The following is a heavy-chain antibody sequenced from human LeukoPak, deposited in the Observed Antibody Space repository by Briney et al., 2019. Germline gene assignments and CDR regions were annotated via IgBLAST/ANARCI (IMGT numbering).Heavy chain of an antibody. Sequence: GGSLRLSCADSGITFSRYWMSWVRQAPGKGLEWVANIRQDGGEKYYVDSVRGRFTISRDNAKNSLYLQMNSLRVEDTAVYYCARDGRPLDYWGQGTLVTVSS. CDR3: ARDGRPLDY. CDR1: GITFSRYW. CDR2: IRQDGGEK. J-gene: IGHJ4*02. V-gene: IGHV3-7*03.